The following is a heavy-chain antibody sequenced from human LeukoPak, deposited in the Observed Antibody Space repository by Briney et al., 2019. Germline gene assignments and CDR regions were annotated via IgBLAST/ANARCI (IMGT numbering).Heavy chain of an antibody. J-gene: IGHJ5*02. CDR1: CGSIISTRYY. Sequence: SETLSLTCPVACGSIISTRYYWGWLRQPPGEGLEWIMSIYFSGSTYYSPSLKRRATITVDPSTNQYSLMLSSTTATDTADYYGARRGELWPEVGFDPWGQGTLVTVSS. CDR3: ARRGELWPEVGFDP. V-gene: IGHV4-39*01. CDR2: IYFSGST. D-gene: IGHD1-26*01.